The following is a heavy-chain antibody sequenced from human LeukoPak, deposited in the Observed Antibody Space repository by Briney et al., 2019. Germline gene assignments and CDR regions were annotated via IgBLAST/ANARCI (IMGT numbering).Heavy chain of an antibody. CDR2: ISPSGDRT. CDR1: GFTFGSYG. CDR3: AIMHGYYDGSGYWVQ. Sequence: GGSLRLSCAASGFTFGSYGMSWVRQAPGKGLEWVSFISPSGDRTSNADSVEGRFTISRDNPRDTLYLQMNSLRDEDTAGYYCAIMHGYYDGSGYWVQWGQGTLATVSS. J-gene: IGHJ4*02. D-gene: IGHD3-22*01. V-gene: IGHV3-23*01.